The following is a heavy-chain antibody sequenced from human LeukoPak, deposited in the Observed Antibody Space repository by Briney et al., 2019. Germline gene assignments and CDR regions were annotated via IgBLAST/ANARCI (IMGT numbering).Heavy chain of an antibody. V-gene: IGHV1-46*01. CDR1: GYTFTSYY. CDR2: INPSGGST. J-gene: IGHJ3*02. Sequence: ASVKVSCKASGYTFTSYYIDWVRQAPGQGLEWMGIINPSGGSTSYAQKFQGRVTLNRDTSTRTVYMELSSLRPEDTAVYYCARGPEEADAFVIWGQGTMVTVSS. CDR3: ARGPEEADAFVI.